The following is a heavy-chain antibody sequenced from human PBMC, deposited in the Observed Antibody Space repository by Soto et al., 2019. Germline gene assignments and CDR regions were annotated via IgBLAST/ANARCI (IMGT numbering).Heavy chain of an antibody. D-gene: IGHD3-22*01. J-gene: IGHJ4*02. V-gene: IGHV3-9*01. Sequence: PGGSLRLSCAASGFTLHNYSMHWVRQVPGKGLEWVAAISWDSDSVGYADSVKGRFTISRDKAKNYLYLQMNTVRPEDTYLYYCAKDMHAITTLLNFDYWGQGTLVTVSS. CDR3: AKDMHAITTLLNFDY. CDR1: GFTLHNYS. CDR2: ISWDSDSV.